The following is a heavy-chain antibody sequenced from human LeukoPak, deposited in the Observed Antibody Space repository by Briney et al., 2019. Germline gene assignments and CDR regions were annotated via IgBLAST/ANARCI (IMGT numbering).Heavy chain of an antibody. D-gene: IGHD4-23*01. V-gene: IGHV4-39*07. J-gene: IGHJ4*02. CDR1: GGSISSISYY. CDR2: IYYSGST. CDR3: ARAWKGYGGKRVHFDY. Sequence: SETLSLTCTVSGGSISSISYYWGWIRQPPGKGLEWIGSIYYSGSTYYNPSLKSRVTISVDTSKNQFSLKLSSVTAADTAVYYCARAWKGYGGKRVHFDYWGQGTLVTVSS.